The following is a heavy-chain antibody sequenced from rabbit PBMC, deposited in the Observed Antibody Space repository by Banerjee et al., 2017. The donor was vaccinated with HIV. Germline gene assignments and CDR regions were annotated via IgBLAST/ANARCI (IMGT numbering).Heavy chain of an antibody. V-gene: IGHV1S40*01. Sequence: QSLEESGGDLVKPGGSLTLTCKASGFDFSSNAICWVRQAPGKGLEWIGTIYAGSSGSAYYASWVNGRFTISRTSSTTVTLQMTSLTAADTATYFCARDLAAVTGWNFGLWGQGTLVTVS. D-gene: IGHD7-1*01. CDR1: GFDFSSNA. J-gene: IGHJ4*01. CDR3: ARDLAAVTGWNFGL. CDR2: IYAGSSGSA.